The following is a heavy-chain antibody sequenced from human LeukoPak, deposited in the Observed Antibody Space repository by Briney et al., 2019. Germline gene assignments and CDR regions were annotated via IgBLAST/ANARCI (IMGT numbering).Heavy chain of an antibody. J-gene: IGHJ4*02. CDR2: ISAYNGNT. Sequence: ASVKVSCKASGYTFTSYGISWVRQAPGQGLEWMGWISAYNGNTNYAQKLQGRVTMTTDTSTSTAYMELRSLRSDDTAVYHCARAGANPYCSGGSCYPTPFDYWGQGTLVTVSS. D-gene: IGHD2-15*01. CDR1: GYTFTSYG. CDR3: ARAGANPYCSGGSCYPTPFDY. V-gene: IGHV1-18*01.